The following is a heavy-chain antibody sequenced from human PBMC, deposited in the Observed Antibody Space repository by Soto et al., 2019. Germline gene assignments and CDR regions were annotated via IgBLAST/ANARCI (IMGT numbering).Heavy chain of an antibody. D-gene: IGHD2-15*01. V-gene: IGHV1-69*01. Sequence: QVQLVQSGAEVKKPGSSVKVSCKASGGTFSSYAISWVRQAPGQGLEWMGGIIAIFGTANYAQTFQGRVTITADESTSTAYMELSSLRSEDTAVYYCARLTLGYCSGGSCPVDYWGQGTLVTVSS. CDR1: GGTFSSYA. J-gene: IGHJ4*02. CDR2: IIAIFGTA. CDR3: ARLTLGYCSGGSCPVDY.